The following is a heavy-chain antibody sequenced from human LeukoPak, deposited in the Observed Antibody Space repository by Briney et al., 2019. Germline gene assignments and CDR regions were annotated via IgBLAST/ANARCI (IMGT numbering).Heavy chain of an antibody. V-gene: IGHV4-39*07. CDR1: GGSISSTNYY. D-gene: IGHD3-22*01. Sequence: SETLSLTCTVSGGSISSTNYYWGWIRQPPGKGLEWIGSIYYSGSTYYNPSLKSRISISVDTSKNQVSLKLSSVTAADTAVYYCARDQYYYDSSGYYPFDHWGQGTLVTGSS. CDR2: IYYSGST. CDR3: ARDQYYYDSSGYYPFDH. J-gene: IGHJ4*02.